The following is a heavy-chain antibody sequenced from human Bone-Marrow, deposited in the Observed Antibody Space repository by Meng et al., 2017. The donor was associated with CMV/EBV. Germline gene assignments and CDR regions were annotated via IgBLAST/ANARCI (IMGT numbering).Heavy chain of an antibody. D-gene: IGHD3-3*01. CDR2: ISSSSSYK. J-gene: IGHJ3*01. CDR3: ARDKKTSFGVTYIFDV. V-gene: IGHV3-21*01. CDR1: GFPFSSYS. Sequence: GGSLRLSSAASGFPFSSYSMNWVRQAPGKGLEWVSSISSSSSYKYYADSVKGRFTIFRDNAQNSLDVQMNSLRAEDTAVYYCARDKKTSFGVTYIFDVWGLGTMVTVSS.